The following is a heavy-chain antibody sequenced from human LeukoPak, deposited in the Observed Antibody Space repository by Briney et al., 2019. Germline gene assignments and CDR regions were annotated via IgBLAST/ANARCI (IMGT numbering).Heavy chain of an antibody. V-gene: IGHV3-23*01. CDR3: ANWGGTQTIGDIWYGPLDY. CDR2: IRAGGDVT. J-gene: IGHJ4*02. Sequence: GGSLRLSCVASRFTFSKYIMTWVRQGPGKGLEWVASIRAGGDVTFYAGSVKGRFRPSRDNSRNTVYLEMNSLRVDDTGVYFCANWGGTQTIGDIWYGPLDYWGQGTQVTVSS. CDR1: RFTFSKYI. D-gene: IGHD3-16*01.